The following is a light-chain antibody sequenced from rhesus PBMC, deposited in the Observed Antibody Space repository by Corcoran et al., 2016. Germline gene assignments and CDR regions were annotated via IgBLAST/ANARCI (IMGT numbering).Light chain of an antibody. V-gene: IGKV1-22*01. J-gene: IGKJ4*01. Sequence: DIQMTQSPSSLSASVGDTVTITCRASQGISSWLDWYQQKPGKAPKLLVYKASSLQSGVPSRFSGSGSGTDFTLTNSSLQSEDFATYYCQQYSTRPLTFGGGTKVELK. CDR3: QQYSTRPLT. CDR1: QGISSW. CDR2: KAS.